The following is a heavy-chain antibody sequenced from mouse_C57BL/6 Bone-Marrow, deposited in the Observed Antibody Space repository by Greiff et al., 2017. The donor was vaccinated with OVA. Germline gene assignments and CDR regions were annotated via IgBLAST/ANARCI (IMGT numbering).Heavy chain of an antibody. Sequence: VHVKQSGPELVKPGASVKISCKASGYSFTGYYMNWVKQSPEKSLEWIGEINPSTGGTTYNQKFKAKATLTVDKSSSTAYMQLKSLTSEDSAVYYCARRGRRAWFAYWGQGTLVTVSA. J-gene: IGHJ3*01. CDR3: ARRGRRAWFAY. CDR1: GYSFTGYY. V-gene: IGHV1-42*01. CDR2: INPSTGGT.